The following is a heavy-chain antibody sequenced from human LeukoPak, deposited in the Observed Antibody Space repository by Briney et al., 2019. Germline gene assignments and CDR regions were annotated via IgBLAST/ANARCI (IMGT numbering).Heavy chain of an antibody. CDR1: GDSVSSNSAA. V-gene: IGHV6-1*01. CDR2: TYYRSKWYN. CDR3: AREGLLWFGEFPYYFGY. D-gene: IGHD3-10*01. Sequence: SQTLSPTCAISGDSVSSNSAAWNWIRQSPSRGLEWLGRTYYRSKWYNDYAVSVKSRITINPDTSKNQFSLQLNSVTPEDTAVYYCAREGLLWFGEFPYYFGYWGQGTLVTVSS. J-gene: IGHJ4*02.